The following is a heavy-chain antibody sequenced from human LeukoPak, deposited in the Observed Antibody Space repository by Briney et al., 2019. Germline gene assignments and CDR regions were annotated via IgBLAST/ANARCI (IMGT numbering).Heavy chain of an antibody. V-gene: IGHV4-59*08. CDR1: GGSISSYY. J-gene: IGHJ2*01. D-gene: IGHD3-22*01. Sequence: SETLSLTCTVSGGSISSYYWSWIRQSPGKGLEWIGHIYFSGSTNYNPSLKSRVTISVDTSKNQFSLKLSSVTAADTAVYYCARVTMIVVVGVWYFDLWGRGTLVTVSS. CDR3: ARVTMIVVVGVWYFDL. CDR2: IYFSGST.